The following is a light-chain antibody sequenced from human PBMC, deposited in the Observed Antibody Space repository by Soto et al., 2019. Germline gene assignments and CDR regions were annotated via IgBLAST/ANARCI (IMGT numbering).Light chain of an antibody. V-gene: IGKV3-20*01. Sequence: EIVLTHSPGTLSLSPGERATLSCRASQSVSSSYLAWYQQKPGQAPRLLIYGASSRATGIPDRFSGSGSGTDFTLTISRLEPEDFAVYYCQQYGSSRTFGQGTK. J-gene: IGKJ1*01. CDR2: GAS. CDR3: QQYGSSRT. CDR1: QSVSSSY.